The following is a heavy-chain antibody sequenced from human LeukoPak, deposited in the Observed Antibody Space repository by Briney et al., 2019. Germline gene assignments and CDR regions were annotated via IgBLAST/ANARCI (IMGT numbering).Heavy chain of an antibody. V-gene: IGHV1-46*01. CDR3: ARDGDDFGDYVGYNYCGLDV. CDR2: INPSGGGT. CDR1: GYMFTSYY. J-gene: IGHJ6*02. Sequence: ASVKVSCKASGYMFTSYYMHWVRQAPGQGLEWMGMINPSGGGTNYAQKFQGRVTMTRDTSTSTVYMELSSLRSEDTAVYYCARDGDDFGDYVGYNYCGLDVWGQGTTVTVSS. D-gene: IGHD4-17*01.